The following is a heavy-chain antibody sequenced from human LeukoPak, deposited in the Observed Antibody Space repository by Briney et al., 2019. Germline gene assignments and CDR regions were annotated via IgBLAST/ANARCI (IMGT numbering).Heavy chain of an antibody. Sequence: ASVKVSCKASGYTFTSYGISWVRQAPGQGLEWMGWISAYNGNTSYAQKLQGRVTMTTDTSTSTAYMELRSLRSGDTAVYYCARESYYDSSGYYGFYYFDYWGQGTLVTVSS. CDR3: ARESYYDSSGYYGFYYFDY. V-gene: IGHV1-18*01. J-gene: IGHJ4*02. CDR1: GYTFTSYG. CDR2: ISAYNGNT. D-gene: IGHD3-22*01.